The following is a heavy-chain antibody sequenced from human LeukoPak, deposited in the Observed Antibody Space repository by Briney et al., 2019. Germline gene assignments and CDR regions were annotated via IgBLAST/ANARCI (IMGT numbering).Heavy chain of an antibody. J-gene: IGHJ3*02. CDR1: GITLSSYW. CDR2: IKQDASEK. Sequence: GGSLRLSCAGSGITLSSYWMSWVRQAPGKGLEWVANIKQDASEKYFVASLRGRFTISRDNAKNSLFLQMNSLRADDTAVYYCVRDRGAFDMWGHGAMVTVSS. V-gene: IGHV3-7*05. CDR3: VRDRGAFDM.